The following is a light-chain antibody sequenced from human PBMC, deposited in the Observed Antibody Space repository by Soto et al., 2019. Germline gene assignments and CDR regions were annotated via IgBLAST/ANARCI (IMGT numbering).Light chain of an antibody. Sequence: EIVLTQSPATLSLSPGERATLSCRASQSVNIYLAWYQQTPGQAPRLLIYDASNRAPGIPARFSGSGSGTDFTLTISSLEPEDFAVYYCQQRSDWPPITFGQGTRLEIK. V-gene: IGKV3-11*01. CDR2: DAS. J-gene: IGKJ5*01. CDR1: QSVNIY. CDR3: QQRSDWPPIT.